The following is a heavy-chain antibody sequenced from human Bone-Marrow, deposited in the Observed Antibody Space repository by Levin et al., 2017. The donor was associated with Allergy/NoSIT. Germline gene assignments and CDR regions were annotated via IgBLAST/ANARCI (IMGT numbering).Heavy chain of an antibody. CDR2: ISYDGSNK. J-gene: IGHJ4*02. CDR1: GFTFSSYG. Sequence: SCAASGFTFSSYGMHWVRQAPGKGLEWVAVISYDGSNKYYADSVKGRFTISRDNSKNTLYLQMNSLRAEDTAVYYCAKDQSIAVAGSDFDYWGQGTLVTVSS. V-gene: IGHV3-30*18. CDR3: AKDQSIAVAGSDFDY. D-gene: IGHD6-19*01.